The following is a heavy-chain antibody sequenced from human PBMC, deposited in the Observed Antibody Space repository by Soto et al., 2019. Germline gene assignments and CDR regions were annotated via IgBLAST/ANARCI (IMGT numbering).Heavy chain of an antibody. V-gene: IGHV3-30-3*01. Sequence: VQLLESGGGVVQPGRSLRLSCAASGFTFSSYAMHWVRQAPGKGLEWVAVISYDGSNKYYADSVKGRFTISRDNSKNTLYLQMNSLRAEDTAVYYCARHSPMIVVVITTPLFDYWGQGTLVTVSS. D-gene: IGHD3-22*01. CDR2: ISYDGSNK. J-gene: IGHJ4*02. CDR3: ARHSPMIVVVITTPLFDY. CDR1: GFTFSSYA.